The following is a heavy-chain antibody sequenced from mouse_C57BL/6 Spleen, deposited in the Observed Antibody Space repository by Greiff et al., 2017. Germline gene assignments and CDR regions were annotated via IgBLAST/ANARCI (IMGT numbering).Heavy chain of an antibody. J-gene: IGHJ4*01. CDR1: GYAFSSSW. CDR2: IYPGDGDT. CDR3: ARLITTVVAEDAMDY. D-gene: IGHD1-1*01. Sequence: VQLQQSGPELVKPGASVKISCKASGYAFSSSWMNWVKQRPGKGLEWIGRIYPGDGDTNYNGKFKGKATLTADKSSSTAYMQLSSLTSEDSAVYFWARLITTVVAEDAMDYWGQGTSVTVSS. V-gene: IGHV1-82*01.